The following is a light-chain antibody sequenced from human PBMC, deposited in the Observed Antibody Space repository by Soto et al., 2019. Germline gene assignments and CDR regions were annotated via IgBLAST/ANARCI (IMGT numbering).Light chain of an antibody. Sequence: DIQMTQSPSTLSASVGDRVTITCRASQSISSWLAWYQQKPGQAPKLLIYKASTLQCVVPSRFSGSGSGTEFTLAISSLQPDDSATYYCQQYNDNWTFGQGTKVEIK. CDR1: QSISSW. J-gene: IGKJ1*01. CDR3: QQYNDNWT. CDR2: KAS. V-gene: IGKV1-5*03.